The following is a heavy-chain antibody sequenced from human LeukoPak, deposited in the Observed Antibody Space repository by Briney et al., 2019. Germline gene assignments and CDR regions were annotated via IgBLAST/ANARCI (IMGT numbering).Heavy chain of an antibody. D-gene: IGHD3-3*01. CDR1: GDSISTTNYY. CDR2: IYYSGIT. CDR3: ARVRRSLNWFDS. V-gene: IGHV4-39*01. J-gene: IGHJ5*01. Sequence: ASETLPLTCAVSGDSISTTNYYWGWIRQPPGKGLEWIGIIYYSGITHYNPSLKSRVTILVDTSKNQFSLKLSSVTDADTAVYYCARVRRSLNWFDSWGQGTLVTVSS.